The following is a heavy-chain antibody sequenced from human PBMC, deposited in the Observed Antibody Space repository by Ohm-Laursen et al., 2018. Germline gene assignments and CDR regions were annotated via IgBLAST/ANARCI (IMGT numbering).Heavy chain of an antibody. Sequence: SLRLSCAASGFTFSSYGMHWVRQAPGKGLEWVSYISSSSSTIYYADSVKGRFTISRDNAKNSLYLQMNSLRAEDTAVYYCAKETYDSSGSYAFDIWGQGTMVTVSS. CDR1: GFTFSSYG. CDR2: ISSSSSTI. CDR3: AKETYDSSGSYAFDI. D-gene: IGHD3-22*01. V-gene: IGHV3-48*04. J-gene: IGHJ3*02.